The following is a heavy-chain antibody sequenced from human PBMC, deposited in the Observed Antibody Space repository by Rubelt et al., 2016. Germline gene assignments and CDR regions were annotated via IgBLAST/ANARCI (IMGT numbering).Heavy chain of an antibody. CDR1: GYTFISYA. V-gene: IGHV1-3*01. CDR3: ARDEDY. J-gene: IGHJ4*02. CDR2: INAGNGDT. Sequence: QVQLVQSGAEVKKPGASVKVSCKASGYTFISYAIHWVRQAPGQSLEWVGWINAGNGDTKYSERFQDRLTLTRNTSASITCLGLSNLGSEDTAVYDCARDEDYWGQGALVTVSS.